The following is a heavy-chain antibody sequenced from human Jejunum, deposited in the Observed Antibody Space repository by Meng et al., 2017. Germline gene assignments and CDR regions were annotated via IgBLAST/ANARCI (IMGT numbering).Heavy chain of an antibody. CDR1: GFTSSSYE. D-gene: IGHD6-6*01. V-gene: IGHV3-48*03. CDR2: IGSIATTT. J-gene: IGHJ4*02. CDR3: ARDLGPHSSSAYDY. Sequence: GGSLRLSCAASGFTSSSYEMNWVRQAPGKGLEWISYIGSIATTTYYATSVKGRFTSSRDNTKNSLYLQMNSLRAEDTGIYYCARDLGPHSSSAYDYWGQGTLVTVSS.